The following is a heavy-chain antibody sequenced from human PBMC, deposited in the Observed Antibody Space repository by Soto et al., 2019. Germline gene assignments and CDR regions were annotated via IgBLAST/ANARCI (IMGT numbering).Heavy chain of an antibody. D-gene: IGHD2-15*01. J-gene: IGHJ5*02. V-gene: IGHV3-30*18. CDR3: AKNIVVVVAASAPWFDP. Sequence: GGSLRLSCAASGFTFSSYRMHWVRQAPGKGLEWVAVISYDGSNKYYADSAKGRFTISRDNSKNTLYLQMNSLRAEDTAVYYCAKNIVVVVAASAPWFDPWGQGTLVTVSS. CDR1: GFTFSSYR. CDR2: ISYDGSNK.